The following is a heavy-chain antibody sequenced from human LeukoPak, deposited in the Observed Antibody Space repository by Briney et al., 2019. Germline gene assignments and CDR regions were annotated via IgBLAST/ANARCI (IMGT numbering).Heavy chain of an antibody. CDR2: INAGNGNT. D-gene: IGHD6-19*01. CDR3: ARDSLAVGGRGRAEYFQH. CDR1: GYTFTSYA. V-gene: IGHV1-3*01. Sequence: ASVKVSCKASGYTFTSYAMYWVRQAPGQRLEWMGWINAGNGNTKYSQKFQGRVTITRDTSASTAYMELSSLRSEDTAVYYCARDSLAVGGRGRAEYFQHWGQGTLVTVSS. J-gene: IGHJ1*01.